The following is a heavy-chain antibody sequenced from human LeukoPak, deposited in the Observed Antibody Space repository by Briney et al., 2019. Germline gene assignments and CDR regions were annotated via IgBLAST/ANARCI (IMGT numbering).Heavy chain of an antibody. CDR2: IKQDGSET. CDR1: GFTFSSYA. J-gene: IGHJ4*02. D-gene: IGHD3-22*01. Sequence: LTGGSLRLSCAASGFTFSSYAMSWVRQAPRKGLEWVANIKQDGSETYYVDSVKGRFTIFRDNAKNSLYLQMNSLRAEDTAVYYCARDKGDYDTSGSLFVFGGQGTLVTVSS. CDR3: ARDKGDYDTSGSLFVF. V-gene: IGHV3-7*03.